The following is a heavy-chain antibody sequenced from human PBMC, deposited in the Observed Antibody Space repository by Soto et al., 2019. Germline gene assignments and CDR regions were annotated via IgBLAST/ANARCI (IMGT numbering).Heavy chain of an antibody. CDR2: IYYSGST. CDR3: ARSGYSYGLLDY. V-gene: IGHV4-39*01. Sequence: SETLSLTCTVSGGSISSSSYYWGWIRQPPGKGLEWIGSIYYSGSTYYNPSLKSRVTISVDTSKNQFSLKLSSVTAADTAVYYCARSGYSYGLLDYWGQGTLVTVS. D-gene: IGHD5-18*01. J-gene: IGHJ4*02. CDR1: GGSISSSSYY.